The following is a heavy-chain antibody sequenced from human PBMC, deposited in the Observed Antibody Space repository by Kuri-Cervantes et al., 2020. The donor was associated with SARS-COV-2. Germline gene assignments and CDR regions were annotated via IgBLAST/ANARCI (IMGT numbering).Heavy chain of an antibody. J-gene: IGHJ3*02. V-gene: IGHV4-39*01. CDR1: GGSISSSSYY. CDR3: ARSRAMIVAQADAFDI. Sequence: SETLSLTCTVSGGSISSSSYYWGWIRQPPGKGLEWIGSIYYSGSTYYNPSLKSRVTISVDTPKNQFSLKLSSVTAADTAVYYCARSRAMIVAQADAFDIWGQGTMVTVSS. D-gene: IGHD3-22*01. CDR2: IYYSGST.